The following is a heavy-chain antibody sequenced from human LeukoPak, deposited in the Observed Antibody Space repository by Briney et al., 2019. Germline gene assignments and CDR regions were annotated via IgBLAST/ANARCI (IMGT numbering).Heavy chain of an antibody. V-gene: IGHV3-23*01. Sequence: GRSLRLSCAASAFTFRPYAMIWVRRAPGKGLEWVSTVSGSGGSTYYADSVKGRFTISRDNSSNTLYLQMNSLRAEDTAVYYCAKGAASRGYTYVANWGQGTLVTVSS. CDR3: AKGAASRGYTYVAN. CDR1: AFTFRPYA. J-gene: IGHJ4*02. D-gene: IGHD5-18*01. CDR2: VSGSGGST.